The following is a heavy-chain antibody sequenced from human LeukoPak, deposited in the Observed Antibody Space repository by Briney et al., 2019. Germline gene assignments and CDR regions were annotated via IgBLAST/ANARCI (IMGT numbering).Heavy chain of an antibody. CDR2: ISGSGGST. J-gene: IGHJ6*02. V-gene: IGHV3-23*01. CDR1: GVTFSSYA. D-gene: IGHD2-2*01. CDR3: AKSKVPAAIGHYYYYGMDV. Sequence: GGSLRLSCAASGVTFSSYAMSWVRQAPGKGLEWGSAISGSGGSTYYADSVKGRFTISRDNSKNTLYLQMTSLRAEDTAVYYCAKSKVPAAIGHYYYYGMDVWGQGTTVTVSS.